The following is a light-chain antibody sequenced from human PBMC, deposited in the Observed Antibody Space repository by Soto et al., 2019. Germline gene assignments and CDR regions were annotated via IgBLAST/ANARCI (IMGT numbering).Light chain of an antibody. CDR1: QSISSW. J-gene: IGKJ1*01. CDR3: SQYNSYSNT. Sequence: DIQMTQSPSTLSASVGDRVTITCRASQSISSWLAWYQQKPGKAPKLLIYDASSLESGVPSRFSGSGSGTEFTLTISSLQPYDFATYYCSQYNSYSNTVGQGTKVDSK. CDR2: DAS. V-gene: IGKV1-5*01.